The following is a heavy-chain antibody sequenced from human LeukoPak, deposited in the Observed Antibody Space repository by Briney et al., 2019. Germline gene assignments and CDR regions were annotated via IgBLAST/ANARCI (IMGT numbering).Heavy chain of an antibody. D-gene: IGHD5-24*01. CDR3: ARDRDGYNNPGY. V-gene: IGHV3-30*02. CDR1: GFTFSSYG. Sequence: GGSLRLSCAASGFTFSSYGMYWVRQAPGKGLEWVAFVRYDGSNKYYADSVKGRFTISRDNAKNSLYLQMNSLRAEDTAVYYCARDRDGYNNPGYWGQGTLVTVSS. CDR2: VRYDGSNK. J-gene: IGHJ4*02.